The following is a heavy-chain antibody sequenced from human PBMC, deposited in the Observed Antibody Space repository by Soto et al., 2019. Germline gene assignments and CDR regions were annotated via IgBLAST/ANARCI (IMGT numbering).Heavy chain of an antibody. CDR2: IYPGDSDT. V-gene: IGHV5-51*01. CDR1: GYSFTIYC. J-gene: IGHJ3*02. Sequence: GESLKISCKFSGYSFTIYCIGWVLQMPWKGLEWMGIIYPGDSDTRYSPSFQGHVTISADKSFTTAYLQWSSLKASDTAMYYCAQSPRLTEAFDIWGQGTMVTVSS. CDR3: AQSPRLTEAFDI.